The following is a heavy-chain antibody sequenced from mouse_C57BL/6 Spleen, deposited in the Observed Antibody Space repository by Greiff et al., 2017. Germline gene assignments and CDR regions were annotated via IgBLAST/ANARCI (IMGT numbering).Heavy chain of an antibody. CDR1: GYSITSGYY. Sequence: EVKVEESGPGLVKPSQSLSLTCSVTGYSITSGYYWNWIRQFPGNKLEWMGYISYDGSNNYNPSLKNRISITRDTSKNQFFLKLNSVTTEDTATYYCARANWDEVWFAYWGQGTLVTVSA. CDR2: ISYDGSN. J-gene: IGHJ3*01. CDR3: ARANWDEVWFAY. D-gene: IGHD4-1*01. V-gene: IGHV3-6*01.